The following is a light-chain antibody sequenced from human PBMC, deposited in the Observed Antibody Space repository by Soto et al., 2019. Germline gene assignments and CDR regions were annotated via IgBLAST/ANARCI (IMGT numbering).Light chain of an antibody. CDR3: LSYTSANTRV. V-gene: IGLV2-14*01. J-gene: IGLJ3*02. Sequence: QSALTQPASVSASPGQSITISCTGTSSDVGGYKFFSWYQHHPGKAPKLMIYEVNNRPSGVSNRFAGSKSGNTASLTISGLKPEDEADYYCLSYTSANTRVFGGGTKLTVL. CDR1: SSDVGGYKF. CDR2: EVN.